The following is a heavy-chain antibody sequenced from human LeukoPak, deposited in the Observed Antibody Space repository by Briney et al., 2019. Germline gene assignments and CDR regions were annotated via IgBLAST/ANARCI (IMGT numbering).Heavy chain of an antibody. Sequence: KSSETLSLTCTVSGGSISSYYWSWIRQPPGKGLEWIGYTHYSGSTNYNPSLKGRVTISVDPSKNQFSLKLSSVTAADTAVYYCARQYDFWSGLFDYWGQGTLVTVSS. D-gene: IGHD3-3*01. CDR3: ARQYDFWSGLFDY. J-gene: IGHJ4*02. V-gene: IGHV4-59*01. CDR2: THYSGST. CDR1: GGSISSYY.